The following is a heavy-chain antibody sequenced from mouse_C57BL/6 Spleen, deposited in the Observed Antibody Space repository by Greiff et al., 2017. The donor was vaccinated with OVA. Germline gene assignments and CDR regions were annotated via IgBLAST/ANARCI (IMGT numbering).Heavy chain of an antibody. Sequence: EVQLQQSGAELVKPGASVKLSCTASGFNIKDYYMHWVKQRTEQGLEWIGRIDPEDGETKYAPKFPGKATLTADTSSNTAYLQLSSLTAEDSAVYYCACYGSQAWFAYGGQGTLVTVSA. CDR2: IDPEDGET. CDR1: GFNIKDYY. V-gene: IGHV14-2*01. CDR3: ACYGSQAWFAY. D-gene: IGHD1-1*01. J-gene: IGHJ3*01.